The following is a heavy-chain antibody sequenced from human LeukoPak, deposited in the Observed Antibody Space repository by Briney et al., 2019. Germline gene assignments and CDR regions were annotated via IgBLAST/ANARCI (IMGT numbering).Heavy chain of an antibody. V-gene: IGHV3-30*03. CDR3: ARVRYCSSTSCYTEAKRDDY. CDR2: TAHDGRNN. CDR1: GFTFSDYG. J-gene: IGHJ4*02. Sequence: GSLRLSCTASGFTFSDYGMHWVRQAPGKGLEWVAVTAHDGRNNLYAESGRGRFTISRDNSKNTLYLQMNSLRAEDTAVYYCARVRYCSSTSCYTEAKRDDYWGQGTLVTVSS. D-gene: IGHD2-2*02.